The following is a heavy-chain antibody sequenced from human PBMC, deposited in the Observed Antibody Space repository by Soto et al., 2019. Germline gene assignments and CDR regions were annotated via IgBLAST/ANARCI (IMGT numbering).Heavy chain of an antibody. CDR3: ARDPGITMVRGVINGMDV. CDR1: GYTFTSYY. Sequence: QVQLVQSGAEVKKPGASVKVSCKASGYTFTSYYMHWVRQAPGQGLERMGIINPSGGSTSYAQKFQGRVTMTRDTSTSTVYMELSSLRSEDTAVYYCARDPGITMVRGVINGMDVWGQGTTVTVSS. J-gene: IGHJ6*02. CDR2: INPSGGST. D-gene: IGHD3-10*01. V-gene: IGHV1-46*01.